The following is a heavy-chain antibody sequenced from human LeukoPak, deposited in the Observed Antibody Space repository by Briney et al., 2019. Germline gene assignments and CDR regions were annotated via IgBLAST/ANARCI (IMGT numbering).Heavy chain of an antibody. Sequence: SQTLSLTCTVSGGSIGSGDYYWSWIRQPPGKGLEWIGYIYYSGSTYYNPSLKSRVTISVDTSKNQFSLKLSSVTAADTAVYYCARAHTIFGVVIPYYFDYWGQGTLVTVSS. V-gene: IGHV4-30-4*08. J-gene: IGHJ4*02. CDR2: IYYSGST. CDR3: ARAHTIFGVVIPYYFDY. D-gene: IGHD3-3*01. CDR1: GGSIGSGDYY.